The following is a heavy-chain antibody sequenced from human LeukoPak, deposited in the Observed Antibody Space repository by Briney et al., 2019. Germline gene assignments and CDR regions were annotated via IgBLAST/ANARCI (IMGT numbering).Heavy chain of an antibody. CDR1: GFTFGDYA. Sequence: PGGSLRLSCTASGFTFGDYAMSWFRQAPGKGLEWVGFIRSKAYGGTTEYAASVKGRFTISRDDSKSIAYLQMNSLKTEDTAVYYCTRGADYSSYYYYYMDVWGKGTTVTVSS. J-gene: IGHJ6*03. D-gene: IGHD4-11*01. CDR2: IRSKAYGGTT. CDR3: TRGADYSSYYYYYMDV. V-gene: IGHV3-49*03.